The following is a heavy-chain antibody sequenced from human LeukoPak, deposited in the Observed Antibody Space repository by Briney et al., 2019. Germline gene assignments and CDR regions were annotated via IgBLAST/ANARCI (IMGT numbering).Heavy chain of an antibody. CDR3: PIMITFGGVIVADY. CDR2: IKSKTDGGTT. D-gene: IGHD3-16*02. Sequence: GGSLRLSCAASGFTFSSYAMSWVRQAPGKGLEWVGRIKSKTDGGTTDYAAPVKGRFTISRDDSKNTLYLQMNSLKTEDTAVYYCPIMITFGGVIVADYWGQGTLVTVSS. J-gene: IGHJ4*02. CDR1: GFTFSSYA. V-gene: IGHV3-15*01.